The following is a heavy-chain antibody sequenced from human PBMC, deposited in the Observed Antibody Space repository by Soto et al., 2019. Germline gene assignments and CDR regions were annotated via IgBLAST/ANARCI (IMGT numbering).Heavy chain of an antibody. D-gene: IGHD3-10*01. CDR1: GYTFTGYY. V-gene: IGHV1-2*04. J-gene: IGHJ6*02. Sequence: ASVKVSCKAPGYTFTGYYMHWVRQAPGQGLEWMGWINPNSGETNYAQKFQGWVTMTGDTSISTAYMELSRLRSEDTAVYYCARDAMVRGVIIPDYYYGMDVWGQGTPVTVSS. CDR2: INPNSGET. CDR3: ARDAMVRGVIIPDYYYGMDV.